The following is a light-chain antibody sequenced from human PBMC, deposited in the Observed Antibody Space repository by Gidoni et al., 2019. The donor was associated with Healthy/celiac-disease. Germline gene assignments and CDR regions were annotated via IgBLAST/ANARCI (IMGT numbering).Light chain of an antibody. J-gene: IGKJ2*01. CDR1: QSISSY. CDR2: AAS. CDR3: QQSYSTPYT. V-gene: IGKV1-39*01. Sequence: DLQMTQSPSSLSASVGDRVTIPCRASQSISSYLNWYQQKPGKAPKLLIYAASSLQSGVPSRFSGSGSGTDFTLTISSLQPEDFATYYCQQSYSTPYTFGQGTKLEIK.